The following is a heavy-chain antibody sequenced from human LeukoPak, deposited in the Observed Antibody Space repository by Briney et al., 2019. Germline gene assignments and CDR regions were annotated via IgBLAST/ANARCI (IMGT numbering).Heavy chain of an antibody. Sequence: PSETLSLTCTVSGGSISSGGYYWSWIRQPPGKGLEWIGYIYHSGSTYYNPSLKSRVTISVDRSKNQFSLKLSSVTAADTAVYYCARGEGGGSYQVPYWGQGTLVTVSS. CDR3: ARGEGGGSYQVPY. D-gene: IGHD1-26*01. CDR1: GGSISSGGYY. V-gene: IGHV4-30-2*01. CDR2: IYHSGST. J-gene: IGHJ4*02.